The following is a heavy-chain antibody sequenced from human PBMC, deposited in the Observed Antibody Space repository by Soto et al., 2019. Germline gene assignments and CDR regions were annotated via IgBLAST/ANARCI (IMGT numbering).Heavy chain of an antibody. D-gene: IGHD2-21*02. CDR1: GYTFTSYG. V-gene: IGHV1-18*01. J-gene: IGHJ6*02. Sequence: QVRLVQSGAEVKKPGASVKVSCKASGYTFTSYGISWVRQAPGQGLEWMGWISAYNGNTNYAQKLQGRVTMTTDTSTSTAYMELRSLRSDDTAVYYCARDQRCGGDCYSPYYYGMDVWGQGTTVTVSS. CDR3: ARDQRCGGDCYSPYYYGMDV. CDR2: ISAYNGNT.